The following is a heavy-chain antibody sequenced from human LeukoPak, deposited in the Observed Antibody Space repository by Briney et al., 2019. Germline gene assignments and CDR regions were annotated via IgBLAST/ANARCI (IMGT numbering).Heavy chain of an antibody. Sequence: ASVKVSCKASGYTFTSYGISWVRQAPGQGLEWMGWISAYNGNTNYAQKLQGRVTMTTDTSTSTAYMELRSLRSDDTAVYYCARALIVVVPAAMNYWGQGTLVTVSS. CDR1: GYTFTSYG. CDR2: ISAYNGNT. J-gene: IGHJ4*02. V-gene: IGHV1-18*01. D-gene: IGHD2-2*01. CDR3: ARALIVVVPAAMNY.